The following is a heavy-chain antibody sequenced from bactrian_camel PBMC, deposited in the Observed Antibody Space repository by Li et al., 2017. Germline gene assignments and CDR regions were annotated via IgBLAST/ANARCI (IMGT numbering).Heavy chain of an antibody. CDR1: GSTNSVLA. J-gene: IGHJ4*01. V-gene: IGHV3-3*01. CDR3: AINPDYGYCSDGAWAYTR. Sequence: VQLVESGGGSVQTRGSLRLSCEVQGSTNSVLAMGWFRQAPGKDREGVAAIGVTGADTYYHDSVKGRFTISRDAAKFAVHLQMTNLQPEDTAMYVCAINPDYGYCSDGAWAYTRWGQGTQVTVS. D-gene: IGHD5*01. CDR2: IGVTGADT.